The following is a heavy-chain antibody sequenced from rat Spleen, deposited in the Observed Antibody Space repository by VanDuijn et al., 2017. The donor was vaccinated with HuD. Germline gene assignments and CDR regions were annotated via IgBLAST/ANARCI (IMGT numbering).Heavy chain of an antibody. V-gene: IGHV5-27*01. CDR3: TTDGQGARFTY. Sequence: EVQLVESGGGLVQPGRSLKLSCAASGFTFSNYYMAWVRQAPKKGLEWVATISTSGSRTYYRDSVKARFTISRDNAKSTLYLQMDSLRSEDTATYYCTTDGQGARFTYWGQGTLVTVSS. J-gene: IGHJ3*01. CDR1: GFTFSNYY. CDR2: ISTSGSRT. D-gene: IGHD5-1*01.